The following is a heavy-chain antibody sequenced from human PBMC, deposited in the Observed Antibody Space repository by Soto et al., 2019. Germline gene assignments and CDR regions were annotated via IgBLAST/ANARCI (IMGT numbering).Heavy chain of an antibody. V-gene: IGHV1-69*01. J-gene: IGHJ4*02. D-gene: IGHD3-22*01. Sequence: QVQLVQSGTEVKKSGSSVKVSCKASGGTFSHYAFTWVRQTPGQGLEWMEGIISSSGTGNYAQKFQGRVTITAVESTSTVYMELSGLTLEDTAVYFCARAPYQGYETSGFYLVWGQGTLVIVSS. CDR1: GGTFSHYA. CDR2: IISSSGTG. CDR3: ARAPYQGYETSGFYLV.